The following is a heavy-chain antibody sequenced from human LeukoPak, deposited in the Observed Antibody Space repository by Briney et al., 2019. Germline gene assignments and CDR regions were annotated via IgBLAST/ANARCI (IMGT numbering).Heavy chain of an antibody. V-gene: IGHV1-2*02. Sequence: GASVKVSCKASGYTFTGYYMHWVRQAPGQGLEWMGWINPNSGGTNYAQKFQGRVTMTRDTSTSTAYMELSRLRSDDTAVYYCARDEKDSSGYWWWFDYWGQGTLVTVSS. CDR3: ARDEKDSSGYWWWFDY. D-gene: IGHD3-22*01. J-gene: IGHJ4*02. CDR2: INPNSGGT. CDR1: GYTFTGYY.